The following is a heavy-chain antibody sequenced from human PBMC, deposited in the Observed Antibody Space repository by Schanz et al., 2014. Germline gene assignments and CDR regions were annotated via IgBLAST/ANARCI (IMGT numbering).Heavy chain of an antibody. V-gene: IGHV3-23*04. D-gene: IGHD3-9*01. Sequence: DVQLVDSGGGLVQPGGSLRLSCAASGFTVSNSYIHWVRQAPGKGPEWVSSLTGSGGGTYYADSVRGRFAISRDNSKNTLYLQVNSLRAEDTAVYYCAKHVRSLTGNDYWGQGTLVTVSS. CDR2: LTGSGGGT. CDR1: GFTVSNSY. J-gene: IGHJ4*02. CDR3: AKHVRSLTGNDY.